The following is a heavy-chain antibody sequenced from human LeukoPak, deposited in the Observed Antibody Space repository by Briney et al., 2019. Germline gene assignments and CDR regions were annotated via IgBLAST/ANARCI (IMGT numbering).Heavy chain of an antibody. Sequence: SQTLSLTCTVSGGSISSGDYHWNWIRQPPGEGLEWIGFIHDSGSTYYNPSLKSRIIISRDVSKKQFSLELSSATAADTAVYYCARGFGAGNYYYGWFDPWGRGTLVTVSS. CDR3: ARGFGAGNYYYGWFDP. J-gene: IGHJ5*02. CDR2: IHDSGST. V-gene: IGHV4-30-4*01. CDR1: GGSISSGDYH. D-gene: IGHD3-10*01.